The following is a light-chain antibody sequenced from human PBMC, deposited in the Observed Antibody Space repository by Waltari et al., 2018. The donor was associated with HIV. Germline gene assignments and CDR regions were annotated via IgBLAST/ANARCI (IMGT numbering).Light chain of an antibody. V-gene: IGLV2-8*01. J-gene: IGLJ2*01. CDR1: YSDVGSSNF. Sequence: QSALTQPPSASGSPGQSVTISCTGTYSDVGSSNFVSWYQQHPGKAPKLFIFEVNRRPSGVPDRFSGSKSGNTASLTVSGLQSDYEADYYCASYAGSNNRVVFGGGTKLTVL. CDR3: ASYAGSNNRVV. CDR2: EVN.